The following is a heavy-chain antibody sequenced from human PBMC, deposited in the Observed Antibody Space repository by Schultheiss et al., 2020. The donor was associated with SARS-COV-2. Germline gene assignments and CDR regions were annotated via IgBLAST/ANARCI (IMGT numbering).Heavy chain of an antibody. V-gene: IGHV4-61*01. CDR1: GGSISSGYY. D-gene: IGHD3-10*01. J-gene: IGHJ4*02. Sequence: SETLSLTCTVSGGSISSGYYWSWIRQPPGKGLEWIGYIYYSGSTNYNPSLKSRVTMSVDTSKNQFSLKLSSVTAADTAVYYCGRESDYPSYFDYWGQGTLVTVSS. CDR3: GRESDYPSYFDY. CDR2: IYYSGST.